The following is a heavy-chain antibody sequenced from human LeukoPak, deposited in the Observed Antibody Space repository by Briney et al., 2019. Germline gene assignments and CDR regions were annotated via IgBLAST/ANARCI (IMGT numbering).Heavy chain of an antibody. CDR3: ARVSYGDYGWGAFDI. CDR2: IKQDGSEK. D-gene: IGHD4-17*01. Sequence: GGSLRLSCAASGFTFSSYWMSWVRQAPGKGLEWVANIKQDGSEKYYVDSVKGRFTISRDNAKNSLYLQMNSLRAEDTAVYYCARVSYGDYGWGAFDIWGQGTMVTVSS. CDR1: GFTFSSYW. J-gene: IGHJ3*02. V-gene: IGHV3-7*01.